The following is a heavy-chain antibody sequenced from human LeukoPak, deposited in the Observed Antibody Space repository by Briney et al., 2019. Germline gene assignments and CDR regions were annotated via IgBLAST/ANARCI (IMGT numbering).Heavy chain of an antibody. J-gene: IGHJ4*02. D-gene: IGHD1-1*01. Sequence: SETLSLTCTVSAGSISSGNYYWSWIRQPAGKGLEWIGRIYTSGYTNYNPSLKSRVTLSVDTSKNQFSLKLNSVTAEDTAVYYCARDPKLERYFDYWGQGTLVTVSS. CDR2: IYTSGYT. V-gene: IGHV4-61*02. CDR1: AGSISSGNYY. CDR3: ARDPKLERYFDY.